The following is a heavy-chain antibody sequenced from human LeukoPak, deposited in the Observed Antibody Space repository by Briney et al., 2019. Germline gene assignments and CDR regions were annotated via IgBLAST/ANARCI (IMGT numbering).Heavy chain of an antibody. CDR3: TRVYGGSYVGWFDP. J-gene: IGHJ5*02. D-gene: IGHD1-26*01. CDR1: GFTFGDYA. V-gene: IGHV3-49*03. CDR2: IRSKAYGGTT. Sequence: PGGSLRLSCTASGFTFGDYAMSWFRQAPGKGLEWVGFIRSKAYGGTTEYAASVKGRFTISRDDSKSIAYLQMNSLKTEDTAVYYCTRVYGGSYVGWFDPWGQGTLVTVSS.